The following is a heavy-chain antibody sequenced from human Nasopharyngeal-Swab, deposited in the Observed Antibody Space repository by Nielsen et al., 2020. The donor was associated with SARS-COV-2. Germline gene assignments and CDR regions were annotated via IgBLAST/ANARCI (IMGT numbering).Heavy chain of an antibody. Sequence: LSLTCAASGFTFSSYAMHWVRQAPGKGLEWVAVISYDGSNKYYADSVKGRFTISGDNSKNTLYLQMNSLRAEDTAVYYCARVDSSSWYGVDYWGQGTLVTVSS. CDR1: GFTFSSYA. CDR3: ARVDSSSWYGVDY. D-gene: IGHD6-13*01. CDR2: ISYDGSNK. V-gene: IGHV3-30-3*01. J-gene: IGHJ4*02.